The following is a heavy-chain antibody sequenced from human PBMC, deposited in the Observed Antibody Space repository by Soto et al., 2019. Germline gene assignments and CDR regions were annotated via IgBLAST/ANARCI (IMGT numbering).Heavy chain of an antibody. J-gene: IGHJ4*02. CDR2: IKQDGSEK. CDR1: GFTFSSYW. V-gene: IGHV3-7*01. Sequence: EVQLVESGGGLVQPGGSLRLSCAASGFTFSSYWMSWVRQAPGRGLEWVANIKQDGSEKYYVDSVKGRFTISRDNAKNSLYQQMNILRAEDTAVYYCANLGGYDWRVADYWGQGTLVTVSS. D-gene: IGHD5-12*01. CDR3: ANLGGYDWRVADY.